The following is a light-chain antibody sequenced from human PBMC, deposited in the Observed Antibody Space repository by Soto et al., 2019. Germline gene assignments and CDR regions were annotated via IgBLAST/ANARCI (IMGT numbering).Light chain of an antibody. CDR3: SAWDDSLNAVV. Sequence: QSVLTQPPSASATPGQRVTISCSGSSSNVGSKTVSWFQHIPGTAPKLLIYSNDQRPSGVPDRFSASKSGTSASLAIGGLQSEDEADYYCSAWDDSLNAVVFGGGTKLTV. CDR2: SND. J-gene: IGLJ2*01. CDR1: SSNVGSKT. V-gene: IGLV1-44*01.